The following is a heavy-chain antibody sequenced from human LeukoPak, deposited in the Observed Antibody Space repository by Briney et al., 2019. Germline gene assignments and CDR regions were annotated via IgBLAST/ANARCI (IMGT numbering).Heavy chain of an antibody. CDR3: ASSRGYSYGPDY. D-gene: IGHD5-18*01. CDR2: ISGSGGST. V-gene: IGHV3-23*01. J-gene: IGHJ4*02. CDR1: GFTFSSYA. Sequence: PGGSLRLSCAASGFTFSSYAMSWVRQAPGKGLEWVSAISGSGGSTYYADSVKGRFTISRDNSKNTLYLQMNSLRAEDTAVYYCASSRGYSYGPDYWGQGTPVTVSS.